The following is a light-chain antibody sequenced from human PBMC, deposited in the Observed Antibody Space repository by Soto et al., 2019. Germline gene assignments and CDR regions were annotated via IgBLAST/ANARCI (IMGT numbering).Light chain of an antibody. Sequence: EVVISQSPATLYVSTGEGATVSCRASQSIPDPLASYQHKPGHPPILLIYDTSITATAVPASFSGSRSGAEFTLPISTLLSEDFALYYCQHYLNWPLTLLGGTKV. J-gene: IGKJ4*01. CDR2: DTS. CDR3: QHYLNWPLT. CDR1: QSIPDP. V-gene: IGKV3-15*01.